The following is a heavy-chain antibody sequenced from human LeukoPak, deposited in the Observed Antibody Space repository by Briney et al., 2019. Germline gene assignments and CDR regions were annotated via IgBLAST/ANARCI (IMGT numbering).Heavy chain of an antibody. CDR3: ARTNYYETSGWAWGLSPFDM. V-gene: IGHV5-51*01. CDR2: IYPVDSDT. CDR1: GYSFATFW. J-gene: IGHJ3*02. Sequence: GESLKISCKGSGYSFATFWIAWVRQVPGKGLEWIGVIYPVDSDTRYSPSFQGQVTISVDKSISTAYLQWSSLKASDTAMHYCARTNYYETSGWAWGLSPFDMWGRGTMVTVSS. D-gene: IGHD3-22*01.